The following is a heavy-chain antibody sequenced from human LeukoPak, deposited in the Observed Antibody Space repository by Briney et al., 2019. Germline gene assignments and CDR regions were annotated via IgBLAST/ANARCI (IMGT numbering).Heavy chain of an antibody. V-gene: IGHV3-23*01. CDR2: ISGSGGST. Sequence: GGSLRLSCAASGFAFSSYAMSWVRQAPGKGLEWVSAISGSGGSTYYADSVKGRFTISRDNSKNTLYLQMNSLRAEDTAVYYCAKCYYDSSGYFDYWGQGTLVTVSS. D-gene: IGHD3-22*01. CDR3: AKCYYDSSGYFDY. J-gene: IGHJ4*02. CDR1: GFAFSSYA.